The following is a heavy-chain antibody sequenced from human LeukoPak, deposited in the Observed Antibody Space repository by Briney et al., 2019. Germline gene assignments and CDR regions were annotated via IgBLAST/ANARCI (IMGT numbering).Heavy chain of an antibody. CDR2: ISSSGSYI. V-gene: IGHV3-21*01. Sequence: GGSLRLSCAASGFTFSSYSMNWVRQAPGKGLEWVSSISSSGSYIYYADSVKGRFTISRDNAKNSLYLQMNSLRAEDTAVYYCARVLADYDFWSGSNHGWFDPWGQGTLVTVSS. D-gene: IGHD3-3*01. J-gene: IGHJ5*02. CDR3: ARVLADYDFWSGSNHGWFDP. CDR1: GFTFSSYS.